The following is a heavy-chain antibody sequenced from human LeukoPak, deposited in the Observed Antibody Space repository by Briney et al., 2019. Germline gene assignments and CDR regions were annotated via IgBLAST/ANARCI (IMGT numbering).Heavy chain of an antibody. J-gene: IGHJ6*02. CDR1: DGSIRNHY. CDR2: IHYSGSS. D-gene: IGHD6-13*01. Sequence: PSETLSLTCTVSDGSIRNHYWSWIRWPPGKGLEWIGYIHYSGSSNYNPSLKSRVTISIDTSKNQFSLKLSSVTAADTAVYYCARLRPITAVDSVYYHSMDVWGQGTTVTVSS. V-gene: IGHV4-59*11. CDR3: ARLRPITAVDSVYYHSMDV.